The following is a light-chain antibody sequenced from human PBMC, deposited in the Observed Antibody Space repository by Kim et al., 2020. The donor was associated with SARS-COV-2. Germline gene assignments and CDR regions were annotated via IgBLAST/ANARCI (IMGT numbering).Light chain of an antibody. CDR3: SSFTSSTTLA. CDR1: GSDIGGYNF. CDR2: NVS. V-gene: IGLV2-14*03. J-gene: IGLJ1*01. Sequence: QSALTQPVSVSGSPGQSITISCSGTGSDIGGYNFVSWYQHYPDKAPRLIISNVSERPLGVSNRFSGSKSGNTASLTISGLQAEDEAVYYCSSFTSSTTLALGSGTRFTVL.